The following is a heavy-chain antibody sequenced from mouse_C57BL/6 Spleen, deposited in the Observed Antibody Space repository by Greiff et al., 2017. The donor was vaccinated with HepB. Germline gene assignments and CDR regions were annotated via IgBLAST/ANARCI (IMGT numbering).Heavy chain of an antibody. V-gene: IGHV2-5*01. Sequence: QVQLKESGPGLVQPSQSLSITCTVSGFSLTSYGVHWVRQSPGKGLEWLGVIWRGGSTDYNAAFMSRLSITKDNSKSQVFFKMNSLQADDTAIYYCAKNQADYYGSSSWYFDVWGTGTTVTVSS. J-gene: IGHJ1*03. CDR2: IWRGGST. CDR3: AKNQADYYGSSSWYFDV. D-gene: IGHD1-1*01. CDR1: GFSLTSYG.